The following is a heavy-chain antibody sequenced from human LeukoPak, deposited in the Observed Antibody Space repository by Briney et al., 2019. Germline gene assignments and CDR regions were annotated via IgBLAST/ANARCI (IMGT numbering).Heavy chain of an antibody. CDR1: GFTVSSNY. CDR3: AKDQGYYGSGSFFDY. D-gene: IGHD3-10*01. Sequence: PGGSLRLSCAASGFTVSSNYMSWVRQAPGKGLEWVANIKQDGSEKYYVDSVKGRFTISRDNAKNSLYLQMNSLRAEDTAVYHCAKDQGYYGSGSFFDYWGQGTLVTVSS. J-gene: IGHJ4*02. V-gene: IGHV3-7*01. CDR2: IKQDGSEK.